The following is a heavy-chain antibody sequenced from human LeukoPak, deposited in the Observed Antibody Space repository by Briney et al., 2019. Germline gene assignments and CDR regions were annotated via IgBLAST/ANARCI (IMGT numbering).Heavy chain of an antibody. J-gene: IGHJ4*02. D-gene: IGHD6-13*01. CDR2: IYYSGST. CDR3: ARHAAIAAAGTSRRRLQYYFDY. CDR1: GGSISSYY. Sequence: SETLSLTCTVSGGSISSYYWSWIRQPPGKGLEWIGYIYYSGSTNYNPSLKSRVTISVDTSKNQFSLKLSSVTAADTAVYYCARHAAIAAAGTSRRRLQYYFDYWGQGTLVTVSS. V-gene: IGHV4-59*08.